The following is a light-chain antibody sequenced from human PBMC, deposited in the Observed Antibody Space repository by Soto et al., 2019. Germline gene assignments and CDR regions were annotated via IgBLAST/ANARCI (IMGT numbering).Light chain of an antibody. CDR1: QSLLHSNGYSY. J-gene: IGKJ5*01. Sequence: DLVMTQSPLSLPVTPGEPASISCRSSQSLLHSNGYSYLDWYLQKPGQSPQLLIYLGSNRASGVPDRFSGSGSGTDFTLKISRVEAEDVGVYYCMQAVQTPITFGQGTRLEIK. CDR2: LGS. CDR3: MQAVQTPIT. V-gene: IGKV2-28*01.